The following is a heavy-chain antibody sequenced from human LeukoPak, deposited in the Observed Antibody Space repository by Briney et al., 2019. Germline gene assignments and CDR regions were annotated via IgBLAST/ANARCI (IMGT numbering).Heavy chain of an antibody. CDR1: GYTFTGDW. Sequence: LGESLKISCKASGYTFTGDWIGWGRQLPGKGLEWMGIIYPGDSDTKYNAPFQGQVTISADKSISTAYLQWGSLKASDTATYYCARPALYCSSTVCPPYMDVWGKGTTVTVSS. J-gene: IGHJ6*03. D-gene: IGHD2-2*01. CDR3: ARPALYCSSTVCPPYMDV. V-gene: IGHV5-51*01. CDR2: IYPGDSDT.